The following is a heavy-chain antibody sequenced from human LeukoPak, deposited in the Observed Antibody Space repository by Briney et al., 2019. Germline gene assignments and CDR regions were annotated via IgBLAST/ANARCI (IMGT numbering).Heavy chain of an antibody. CDR1: GYTLTELS. D-gene: IGHD1-26*01. CDR2: FDPEDGET. J-gene: IGHJ4*02. CDR3: ARDRRKYSGSYGRRTTEGGVFDY. V-gene: IGHV1-24*01. Sequence: ASVKVSCKVSGYTLTELSMHWVRQAPGKGLEWMGGFDPEDGETIYAQKFQGRVTMTEDTSTDTAYMELSSLRSEDTAVYYCARDRRKYSGSYGRRTTEGGVFDYWGQGTLVTVSS.